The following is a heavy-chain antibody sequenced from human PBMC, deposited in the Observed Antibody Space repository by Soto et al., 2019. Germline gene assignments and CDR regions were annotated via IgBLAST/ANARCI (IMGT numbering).Heavy chain of an antibody. J-gene: IGHJ4*02. CDR2: IYTSGST. V-gene: IGHV4-4*07. D-gene: IGHD1-26*01. CDR3: ARTVGAAYYFDF. CDR1: GDSMTKYY. Sequence: QVQLQESGPGLVKPSETLSLTCTVSGDSMTKYYWSWIRQPAGKGLEWIGRIYTSGSTNYNPSLQSRVTMSIDTSNNHFSLKLKSVAAADTAVYYCARTVGAAYYFDFWGQGALVTVSS.